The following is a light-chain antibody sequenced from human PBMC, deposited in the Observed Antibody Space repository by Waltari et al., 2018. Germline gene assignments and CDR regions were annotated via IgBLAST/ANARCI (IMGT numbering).Light chain of an antibody. CDR2: DAS. CDR3: QHYVNLPAT. V-gene: IGKV3-20*01. CDR1: QSVGRS. J-gene: IGKJ1*01. Sequence: EIVLMQSPGTLSLSPGERATLSCRASQSVGRSLAWYQQKPGQAPRLLIYDASSRATGTPGRFSGSGSGTDFSLAISSLEPEDFAVYYCQHYVNLPATFGQGTKVEIK.